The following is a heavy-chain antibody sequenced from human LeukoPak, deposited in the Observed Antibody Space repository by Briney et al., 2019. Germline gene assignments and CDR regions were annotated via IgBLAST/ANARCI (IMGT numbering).Heavy chain of an antibody. Sequence: SETLSLTCTVSGGSISSYYWSWIRQPAGKGLEWIGRIYTSGSTNYNPSLKSRVTMSVDTSKNQFSLKLSSVTAADTAVYYCARVRPDIVVVPAATEYYYYYYMDVWGKGTTVTISS. V-gene: IGHV4-4*07. CDR1: GGSISSYY. CDR3: ARVRPDIVVVPAATEYYYYYYMDV. J-gene: IGHJ6*03. CDR2: IYTSGST. D-gene: IGHD2-2*01.